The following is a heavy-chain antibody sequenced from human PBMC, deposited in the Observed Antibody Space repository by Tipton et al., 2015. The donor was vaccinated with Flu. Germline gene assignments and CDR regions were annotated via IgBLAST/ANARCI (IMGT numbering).Heavy chain of an antibody. D-gene: IGHD3-3*01. Sequence: SLRPSCAASGFTFSQYAVHWVRQAPGKGLEWVAVISYDGKKIYSADSVKGRFTISRDNSKNTLFLQMNSLRPEDTAVYYCARDLEWFCINGHCSRGLGPWGRGTLVTVSS. J-gene: IGHJ5*02. CDR2: ISYDGKKI. V-gene: IGHV3-30*04. CDR3: ARDLEWFCINGHCSRGLGP. CDR1: GFTFSQYA.